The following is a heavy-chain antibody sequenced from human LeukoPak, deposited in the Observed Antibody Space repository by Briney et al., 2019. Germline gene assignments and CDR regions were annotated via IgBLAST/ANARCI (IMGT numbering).Heavy chain of an antibody. J-gene: IGHJ2*01. V-gene: IGHV3-21*01. CDR1: GFPFSSYS. CDR3: ARDWERLGWVYFDR. D-gene: IGHD1-1*01. Sequence: GGPLRLFCRASGFPFSSYSMNWLREAPGKGLEWVSSISSSSSYIYYADSVKGQFTISRDNAKNSLDLQMNSLRAEDTAVYYCARDWERLGWVYFDRWRRGTLVT. CDR2: ISSSSSYI.